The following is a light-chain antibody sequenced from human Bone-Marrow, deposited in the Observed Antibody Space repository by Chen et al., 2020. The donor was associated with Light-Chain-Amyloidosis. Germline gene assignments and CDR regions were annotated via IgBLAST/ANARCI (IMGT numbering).Light chain of an antibody. CDR3: SSYTITNTLV. CDR1: SSDVGGDNH. V-gene: IGLV2-14*01. J-gene: IGLJ1*01. CDR2: EVT. Sequence: QSALTQPASVSGSPGQSITFSCTGTSSDVGGDNHVSWYQQHPDKARKLMIYEVTNRPSWVPYRFSGSKSDNSASLTISALQTEDEADYFWSSYTITNTLVFGSGPRLTVL.